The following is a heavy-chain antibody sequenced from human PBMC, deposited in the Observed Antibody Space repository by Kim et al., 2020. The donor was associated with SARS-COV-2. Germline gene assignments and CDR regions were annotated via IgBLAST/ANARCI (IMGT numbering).Heavy chain of an antibody. Sequence: SETLSLTCAVYGGSFSGYYWSWIRQPPGKGLEWIGEINHSGSTNYNPSLKSRVTISVDTSKNQFSLKLSSVTAADTAVYYCAREEYYDSSGYYRPVDYWGQGTLVTVSS. D-gene: IGHD3-22*01. CDR2: INHSGST. V-gene: IGHV4-34*01. CDR1: GGSFSGYY. CDR3: AREEYYDSSGYYRPVDY. J-gene: IGHJ4*02.